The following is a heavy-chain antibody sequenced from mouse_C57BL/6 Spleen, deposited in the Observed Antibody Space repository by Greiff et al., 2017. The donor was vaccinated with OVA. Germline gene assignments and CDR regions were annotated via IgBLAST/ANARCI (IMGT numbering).Heavy chain of an antibody. CDR2: ISRGSSTI. J-gene: IGHJ2*01. Sequence: EVQLVESGGGLVKPGGSLKLSCAAPGFTFSDYGMHWVRQAPEKGLEWVAYISRGSSTIYYADTVKGRFPISRDNAKNTLFLQMTSLGSEDTAMYYCARVYYYGSSPYFGYWGQGATLTVSS. V-gene: IGHV5-17*01. D-gene: IGHD1-1*01. CDR3: ARVYYYGSSPYFGY. CDR1: GFTFSDYG.